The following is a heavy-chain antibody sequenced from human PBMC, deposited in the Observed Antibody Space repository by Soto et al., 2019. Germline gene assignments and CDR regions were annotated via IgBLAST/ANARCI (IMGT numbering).Heavy chain of an antibody. V-gene: IGHV4-39*01. Sequence: SETLSLTCTVSGGSISSSSYYWGWIRQPPGKGLEWIGSIYYSGSTYYNPSLKSRVTISVDTSKNQFSLKLSSVTAADTAVYYCPTHRGLWFGESFFDYGGQETLVTVSP. D-gene: IGHD3-10*01. CDR2: IYYSGST. CDR3: PTHRGLWFGESFFDY. CDR1: GGSISSSSYY. J-gene: IGHJ4*02.